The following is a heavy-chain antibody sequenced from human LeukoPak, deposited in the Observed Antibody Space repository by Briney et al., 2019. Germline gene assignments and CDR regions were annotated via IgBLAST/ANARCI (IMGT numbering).Heavy chain of an antibody. V-gene: IGHV4-30-4*01. CDR2: MYYSGST. Sequence: PWETLSLTCTVSGVSISSGDYYWSWIRQPPGKGLEWIGYMYYSGSTYYNPSLKSRATISVDTSKNQFSLKLSSVTAADTAMYYCARPYYYDSRIDPWGQGTLVTVSS. CDR1: GVSISSGDYY. J-gene: IGHJ5*02. D-gene: IGHD3-22*01. CDR3: ARPYYYDSRIDP.